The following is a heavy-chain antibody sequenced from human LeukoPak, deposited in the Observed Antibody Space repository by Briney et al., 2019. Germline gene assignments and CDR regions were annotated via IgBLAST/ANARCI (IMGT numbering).Heavy chain of an antibody. J-gene: IGHJ5*02. V-gene: IGHV4-4*07. D-gene: IGHD6-13*01. CDR3: ARDRGGKGAAGSWFDP. CDR1: GGSISSYY. CDR2: IYTSGST. Sequence: SETLSLTCTVSGGSISSYYWSWIRQPAGKGLEWIGRIYTSGSTNYNPSLKSRVTMSVDTSKNQFSLKLSSVTAADTAVYYCARDRGGKGAAGSWFDPWGQGTLVTVSS.